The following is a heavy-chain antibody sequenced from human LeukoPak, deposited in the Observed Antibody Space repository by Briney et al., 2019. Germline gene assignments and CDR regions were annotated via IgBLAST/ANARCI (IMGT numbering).Heavy chain of an antibody. Sequence: SETLSLTCAVYGGSFSGYYWSWIRQPPGKGLEWIGEINHSGSTNYNPSLKSRVTISVDTSKNQFSLKLSSVTAADTAVYYCARRFGLETPDYWGQGTLVTVSS. D-gene: IGHD3/OR15-3a*01. J-gene: IGHJ4*02. CDR1: GGSFSGYY. CDR2: INHSGST. CDR3: ARRFGLETPDY. V-gene: IGHV4-34*01.